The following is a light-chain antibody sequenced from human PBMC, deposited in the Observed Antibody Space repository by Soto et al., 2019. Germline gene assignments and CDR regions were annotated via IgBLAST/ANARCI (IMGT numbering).Light chain of an antibody. Sequence: QSVLTQPPSASGTPGQRVTISCSGSSSNIGSNYVYWYQQLPGTAPKLLIYRNNQRPSGVPDRFSGSKSGTSASLAISGIRSEDVADYYCAAWDDSLSGPVFGGGTQLTVL. V-gene: IGLV1-47*01. J-gene: IGLJ7*01. CDR3: AAWDDSLSGPV. CDR1: SSNIGSNY. CDR2: RNN.